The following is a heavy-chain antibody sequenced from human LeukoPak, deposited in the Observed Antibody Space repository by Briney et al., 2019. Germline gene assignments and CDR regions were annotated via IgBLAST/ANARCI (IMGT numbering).Heavy chain of an antibody. CDR3: AKDIRSDYYGMDV. D-gene: IGHD3-10*01. V-gene: IGHV3-9*01. CDR1: GFTFDDYA. CDR2: ISWNSGSI. Sequence: GRSLRLSCAASGFTFDDYAMHWVRQAPGKGLEWVSGISWNSGSIGYADSVKGRFTISRDNVKNSLYLQMNSLRAEDTALYYCAKDIRSDYYGMDVWGQGTTVTVSS. J-gene: IGHJ6*02.